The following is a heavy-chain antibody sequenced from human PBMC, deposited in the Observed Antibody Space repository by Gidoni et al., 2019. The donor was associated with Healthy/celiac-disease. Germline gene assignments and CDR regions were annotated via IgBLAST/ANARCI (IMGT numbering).Heavy chain of an antibody. Sequence: EVQLVESGGGLVQPGGSLRLSCAASGFTFSSYWMSWVRQAPGTGLEWVANIKQDGSEKYYVDSVKGRFTISRDNAKNSLYLQMNSLRAEDTAVYYCARVDYGYAFDIWGQGTMVTVSS. J-gene: IGHJ3*02. CDR3: ARVDYGYAFDI. CDR1: GFTFSSYW. V-gene: IGHV3-7*03. CDR2: IKQDGSEK. D-gene: IGHD4-17*01.